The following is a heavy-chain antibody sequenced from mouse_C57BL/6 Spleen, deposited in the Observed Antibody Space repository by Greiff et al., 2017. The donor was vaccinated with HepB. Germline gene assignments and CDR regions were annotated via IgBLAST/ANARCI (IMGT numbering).Heavy chain of an antibody. D-gene: IGHD3-2*01. V-gene: IGHV5-17*01. Sequence: EVKLMESGGGLVKPGGSLKLSCAASGFTFSDYGMHWVRQAPEKGLEWVAYISSGSSTIYYADTVKGRFTISRDNAKNTLFLQMTSLRSEDTAMYYCARLDSPFAYWGQGTLVTVSA. CDR1: GFTFSDYG. J-gene: IGHJ3*01. CDR3: ARLDSPFAY. CDR2: ISSGSSTI.